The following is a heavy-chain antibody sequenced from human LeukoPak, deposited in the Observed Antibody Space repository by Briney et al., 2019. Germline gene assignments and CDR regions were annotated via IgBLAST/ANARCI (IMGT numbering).Heavy chain of an antibody. CDR2: IYTSGST. Sequence: PSETLSLTCTVSGGSISSYYWSWIRQPAGKGLEWIGRIYTSGSTNYNPSLKSRVTMSVDTSKNQFSLKLSSVTAADTAVYYCAREWSLDLRFGELLSPQDAFDIWGQGTMVTVSS. D-gene: IGHD3-10*01. CDR3: AREWSLDLRFGELLSPQDAFDI. V-gene: IGHV4-4*07. J-gene: IGHJ3*02. CDR1: GGSISSYY.